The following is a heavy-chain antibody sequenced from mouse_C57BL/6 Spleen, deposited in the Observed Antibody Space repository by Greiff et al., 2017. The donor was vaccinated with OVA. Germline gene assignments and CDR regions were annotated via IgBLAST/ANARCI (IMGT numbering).Heavy chain of an antibody. CDR3: GYGNYVAY. V-gene: IGHV5-17*01. Sequence: DVHLVESGGGLVKPGGSLKLSCAASGFTFSDYGMHWVRQAPEKGLEWVAYISSGSSTIYYADTVKGRFTISRDNAKNTLFLQMTSLRSEDTAMYYCGYGNYVAYWGQGTLVTVSA. CDR2: ISSGSSTI. D-gene: IGHD2-1*01. J-gene: IGHJ3*01. CDR1: GFTFSDYG.